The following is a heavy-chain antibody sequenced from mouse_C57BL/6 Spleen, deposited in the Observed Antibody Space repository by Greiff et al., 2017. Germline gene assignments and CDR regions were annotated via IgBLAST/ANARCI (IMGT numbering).Heavy chain of an antibody. D-gene: IGHD2-4*01. Sequence: QVQLQQSGAELVRPGASVTLSCKASGYTFTDYEMHWVKQTPVHGLEWIGAIDPETGGTAYNQKFKGKAILTADKSSSTAYMELRSLTSEDSAVYYCTRRRDYACFAYWGQGTLVTVSA. CDR1: GYTFTDYE. J-gene: IGHJ3*01. CDR2: IDPETGGT. CDR3: TRRRDYACFAY. V-gene: IGHV1-15*01.